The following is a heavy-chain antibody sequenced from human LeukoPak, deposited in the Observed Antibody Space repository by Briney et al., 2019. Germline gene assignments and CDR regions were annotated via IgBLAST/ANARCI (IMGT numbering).Heavy chain of an antibody. CDR3: GRGSGVADY. J-gene: IGHJ4*02. CDR1: GFTFSRYW. V-gene: IGHV3-74*03. CDR2: INSDGSSI. D-gene: IGHD7-27*01. Sequence: GGSLRLSCVASGFTFSRYWMHWVRQAPGKGLVWVSRINSDGSSITYADSVKGRFTISRDNAKNTLYLQMTSLRVEDTAVYYCGRGSGVADYWGQGPLVTVSS.